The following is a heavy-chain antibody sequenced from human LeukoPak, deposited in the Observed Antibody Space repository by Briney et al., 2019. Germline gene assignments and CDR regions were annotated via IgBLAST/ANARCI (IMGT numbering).Heavy chain of an antibody. J-gene: IGHJ6*02. CDR1: GGSISSGGYY. CDR2: IYYSGST. CDR3: ARHPSRYYYGMDV. Sequence: SQTLSLTCTVSGGSISSGGYYWSWIRQHPGKGLEWIGYIYYSGSTYYNPSLKSPFTMTVDTSKNQFSLKLSSVTAADTAVYYCARHPSRYYYGMDVWGQGTTVTVSS. V-gene: IGHV4-31*01.